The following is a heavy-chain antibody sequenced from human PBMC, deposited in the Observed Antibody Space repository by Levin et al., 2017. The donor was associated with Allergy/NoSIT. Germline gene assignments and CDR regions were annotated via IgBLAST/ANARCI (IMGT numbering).Heavy chain of an antibody. CDR3: ARVLRFYYYYYMDV. Sequence: GGSLRLSCAASGFTFSSYGMHWVRQAPGKGLEWVAVIWDDGYKKYYADSVKGRFTISRDNSKNTLSLQMNSLRAEDTAVYYCARVLRFYYYYYMDVWGKGTTVTVSS. CDR2: IWDDGYKK. V-gene: IGHV3-33*01. J-gene: IGHJ6*03. CDR1: GFTFSSYG. D-gene: IGHD5-12*01.